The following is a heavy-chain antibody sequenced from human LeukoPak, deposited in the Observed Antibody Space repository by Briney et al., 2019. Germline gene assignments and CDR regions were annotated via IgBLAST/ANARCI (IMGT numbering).Heavy chain of an antibody. CDR3: ARDQGGITRY. D-gene: IGHD3-10*01. J-gene: IGHJ4*02. Sequence: PGGSLRLSCAASGFTLTNYGMHWVRQAPGKGLEWVAFIRYDGDNKYYTDSVKGRFTISRDNSRNTLYLQMNSLRAEDTAVYYCARDQGGITRYWGQGTLVTVSS. CDR1: GFTLTNYG. CDR2: IRYDGDNK. V-gene: IGHV3-30*02.